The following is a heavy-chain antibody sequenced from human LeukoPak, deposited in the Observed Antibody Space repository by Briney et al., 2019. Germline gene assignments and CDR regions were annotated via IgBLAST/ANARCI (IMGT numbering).Heavy chain of an antibody. CDR1: GGSFSGYY. Sequence: SETLSLTCAVYGGSFSGYYWSWIRQPPGKGLEWIGEINHSGSTNYNPSLKSRVTISVDTSKNQFSLKLSSVTAADTAVYYCARTHPGGRLARTWGQGTLVTVSS. CDR3: ARTHPGGRLART. V-gene: IGHV4-34*01. J-gene: IGHJ4*02. D-gene: IGHD3-9*01. CDR2: INHSGST.